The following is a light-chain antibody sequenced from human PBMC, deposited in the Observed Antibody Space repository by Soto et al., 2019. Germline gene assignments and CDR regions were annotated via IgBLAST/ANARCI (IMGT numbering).Light chain of an antibody. J-gene: IGLJ1*01. V-gene: IGLV2-14*01. CDR3: SSYTSSSTLV. Sequence: QSALTQPASVSGSPGQSITISCTGTSSDVGGYNYVSWYQQHPGKAPKLMIYEVSNRPSGVSNRFSGSKSGNTASLTISPLQAEDEADYSCSSYTSSSTLVFGTGTKGTVL. CDR1: SSDVGGYNY. CDR2: EVS.